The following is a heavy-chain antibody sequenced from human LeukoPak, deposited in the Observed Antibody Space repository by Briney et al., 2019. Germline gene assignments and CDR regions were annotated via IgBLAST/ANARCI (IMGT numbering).Heavy chain of an antibody. CDR2: IYSGGST. V-gene: IGHV3-66*02. D-gene: IGHD3-22*01. CDR1: GFTVSGNY. J-gene: IGHJ3*02. Sequence: GGSLRLSCAASGFTVSGNYMSWVRQAPGEGLQWVLVIYSGGSTYYADSLKGRFTISRDNSKNTLYFQMNSLRAEHTAVYYRARGRVRYYYDSSASDIWGQGTMVTVSS. CDR3: ARGRVRYYYDSSASDI.